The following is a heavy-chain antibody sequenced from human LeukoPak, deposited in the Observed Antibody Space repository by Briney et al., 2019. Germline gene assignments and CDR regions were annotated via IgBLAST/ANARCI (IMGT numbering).Heavy chain of an antibody. D-gene: IGHD1-7*01. V-gene: IGHV3-7*01. J-gene: IGHJ5*02. CDR1: GFTFNNYW. CDR2: IKQDGSEK. Sequence: PGGSLRLSCAASGFTFNNYWMSWVRQAPGKGLEWVANIKQDGSEKYYVDSVKDRFTISRDNAKNSLYLQMNSLRAEDTAVYYCARDKGELSWGQGTLVTVSS. CDR3: ARDKGELS.